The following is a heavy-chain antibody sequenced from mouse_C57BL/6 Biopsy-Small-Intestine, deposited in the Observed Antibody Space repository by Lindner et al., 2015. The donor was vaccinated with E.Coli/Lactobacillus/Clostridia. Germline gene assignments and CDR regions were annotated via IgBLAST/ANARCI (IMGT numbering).Heavy chain of an antibody. V-gene: IGHV1S61*01. CDR2: INPSGGST. J-gene: IGHJ2*01. CDR3: ATDPVGGSSYFDY. CDR1: GNTFNRYY. D-gene: IGHD1-1*02. Sequence: SVKVSCKTSGNTFNRYYIHWVRQAPGQGLEWMGIINPSGGSTSYAQEFQGRVTVTRDTSTSTVYMELSSLRSDDTAVYYCATDPVGGSSYFDYWGQGTLVTVSS.